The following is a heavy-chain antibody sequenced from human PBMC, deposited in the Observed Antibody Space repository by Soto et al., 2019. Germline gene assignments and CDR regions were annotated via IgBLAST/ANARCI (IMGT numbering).Heavy chain of an antibody. D-gene: IGHD3-3*01. CDR1: GGSINSGDYY. Sequence: SETLSLTCTVSGGSINSGDYYWSWIRQPPGKGLEWIGYIYYSGNTYYNPSLKSRVTISVDTSNNQFSLKLSSVTAADTAVYYCARNDFWSGYYNYFDSWGQGTLVTVSS. J-gene: IGHJ4*02. CDR2: IYYSGNT. CDR3: ARNDFWSGYYNYFDS. V-gene: IGHV4-30-4*01.